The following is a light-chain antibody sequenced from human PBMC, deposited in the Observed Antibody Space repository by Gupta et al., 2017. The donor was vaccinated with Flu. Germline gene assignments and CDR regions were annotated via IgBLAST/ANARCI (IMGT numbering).Light chain of an antibody. CDR3: QHRSNRPQGSMYT. J-gene: IGKJ2*01. CDR2: DAS. V-gene: IGKV3-11*01. CDR1: QSLSRY. Sequence: SLSPGERATLSCRASQSLSRYLAWYQKKPGQAPRLLSYDASNRATGIPARFSGSGSGKAFTLTISSLEPEECATYYFQHRSNRPQGSMYTFGQGTRLGI.